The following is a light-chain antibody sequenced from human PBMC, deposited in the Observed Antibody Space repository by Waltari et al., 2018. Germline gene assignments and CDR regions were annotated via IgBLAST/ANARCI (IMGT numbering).Light chain of an antibody. CDR2: GAS. J-gene: IGKJ3*01. CDR3: LHYGGSPHT. Sequence: EIVLTQSPGTLSLSPGERATLSCRASQSVSSTYLAWYQQKPGQAPRLLIYGASSRATGIPDRFSGSRSGTDFTLTVSRLEPEDFAVYYCLHYGGSPHTFGPGTKVDIK. V-gene: IGKV3-20*01. CDR1: QSVSSTY.